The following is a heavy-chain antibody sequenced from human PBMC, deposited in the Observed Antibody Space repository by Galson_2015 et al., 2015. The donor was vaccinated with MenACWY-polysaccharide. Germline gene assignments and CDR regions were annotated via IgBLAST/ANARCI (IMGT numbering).Heavy chain of an antibody. CDR2: ISGSGGST. Sequence: SLRLSCAASGFTFSSYAMSWVRQAPGKGLEWVSVISGSGGSTYYADSVKGRFTISRDNSKNTLYLQMNSLRAEDTAVYSCAKLRHQVFDYWGQGALVTVSS. D-gene: IGHD2-2*01. CDR3: AKLRHQVFDY. V-gene: IGHV3-23*01. J-gene: IGHJ4*02. CDR1: GFTFSSYA.